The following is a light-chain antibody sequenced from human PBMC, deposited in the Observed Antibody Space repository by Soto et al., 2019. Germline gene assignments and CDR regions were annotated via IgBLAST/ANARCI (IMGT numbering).Light chain of an antibody. CDR2: AAS. CDR3: QQYYSYPQLT. CDR1: QGISSY. V-gene: IGKV1-8*01. J-gene: IGKJ4*01. Sequence: IRMTQSPSSFSASTGDRVTITCRASQGISSYLAWYQQKPLKAPKLMXYAASTLQSGVPSRFSGSGCATDFTPTISCLQSEDFATYYCQQYYSYPQLTFGGGTKVDIK.